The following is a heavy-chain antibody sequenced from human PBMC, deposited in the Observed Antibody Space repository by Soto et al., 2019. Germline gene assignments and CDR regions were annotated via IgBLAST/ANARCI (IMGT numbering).Heavy chain of an antibody. CDR2: ISAYNGNT. J-gene: IGHJ3*02. CDR1: GYTFTSYG. CDR3: ASRWDDSSEADKNAFDI. D-gene: IGHD3-22*01. V-gene: IGHV1-18*01. Sequence: ASVKVSCKASGYTFTSYGISWVRQAPGQGLEWMGWISAYNGNTNYAQKLQGRVTMTTGTSTSTAYMELRSLRSDDTAVYYCASRWDDSSEADKNAFDIWGQGTMVTVSS.